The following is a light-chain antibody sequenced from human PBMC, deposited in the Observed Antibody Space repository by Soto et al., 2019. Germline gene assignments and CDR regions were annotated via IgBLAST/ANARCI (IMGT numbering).Light chain of an antibody. J-gene: IGKJ2*01. CDR2: GAS. V-gene: IGKV3-20*01. CDR1: QSVSSTY. CDR3: QQYDSSPPGYT. Sequence: EIGLTQSPGTLSLSPGEGTTLSCTTSQSVSSTYFAWYQQKPGQAPRLLIYGASKRATGIPDRFSGSGSGTDFTLSISRLEAEDFAMYYCQQYDSSPPGYTFGQGTKLEIK.